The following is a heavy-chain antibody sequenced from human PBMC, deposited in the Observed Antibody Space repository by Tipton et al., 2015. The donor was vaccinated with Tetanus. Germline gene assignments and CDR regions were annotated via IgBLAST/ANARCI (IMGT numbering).Heavy chain of an antibody. V-gene: IGHV4-30-2*01. CDR1: GGSISTGGYS. D-gene: IGHD7-27*01. Sequence: LRLSCTVSGGSISTGGYSWRWILQPPGKGLECIGYIFRTGSTTYNPSLKSRVSISVDTSKNQFSLNLNSVTAADTAVYYCARGRNWGTDYWGQGILVTVSS. CDR3: ARGRNWGTDY. J-gene: IGHJ4*02. CDR2: IFRTGST.